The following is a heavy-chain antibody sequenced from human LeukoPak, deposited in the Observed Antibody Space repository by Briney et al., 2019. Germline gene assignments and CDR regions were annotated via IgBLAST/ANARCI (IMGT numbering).Heavy chain of an antibody. V-gene: IGHV4-59*01. J-gene: IGHJ6*02. Sequence: SETLSLTCTVSGGSISSYYWSWIRQPPGKGLEWIGYIYYSGSTNYNPSLKSRVTISVDTSKNQFSLKLTSVTAADTALFFCARGYDIDVWGQGTTVTVSS. CDR2: IYYSGST. CDR3: ARGYDIDV. CDR1: GGSISSYY.